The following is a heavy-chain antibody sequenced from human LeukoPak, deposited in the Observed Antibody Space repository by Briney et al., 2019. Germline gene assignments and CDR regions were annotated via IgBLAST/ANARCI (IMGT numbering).Heavy chain of an antibody. J-gene: IGHJ4*02. D-gene: IGHD5-18*01. CDR3: ARRGKGAMVTDFDY. Sequence: SETLSLTCTVSGGSISSSSYYWGWIRQPPGKGLEWIGSIYYSGSTYYNPSLKSRVTISVDTSKNQFSLKLSSVTAADTAVYYCARRGKGAMVTDFDYSGQGTLVTVSS. V-gene: IGHV4-39*01. CDR2: IYYSGST. CDR1: GGSISSSSYY.